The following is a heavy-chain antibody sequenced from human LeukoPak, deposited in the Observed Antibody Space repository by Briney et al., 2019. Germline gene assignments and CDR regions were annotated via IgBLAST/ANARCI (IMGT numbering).Heavy chain of an antibody. CDR2: VYPGDSAT. CDR3: ARRSPYDISSIFADY. D-gene: IGHD6-6*01. Sequence: GESLKISCKGSGYTFTNYWIGWVRQMPGKGLEWMAMVYPGDSATKYSPSFRGQVTISADTSITTAYLQWRSLKASDTAMYYCARRSPYDISSIFADYWGQGTPVTVSS. V-gene: IGHV5-51*01. J-gene: IGHJ4*02. CDR1: GYTFTNYW.